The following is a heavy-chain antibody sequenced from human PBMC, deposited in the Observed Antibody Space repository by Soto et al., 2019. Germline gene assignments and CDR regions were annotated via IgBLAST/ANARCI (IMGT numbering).Heavy chain of an antibody. CDR3: ARVSDFYDSSGYSWVRSKYYYYYGMDV. Sequence: PSETLSLTCAVSGGSISSGGYSWSWIRQPPGKGLEWIGYIYHSGSTNYNPSLKSRVIISVETSKNQFSLKLSSVTAADTAVYYFARVSDFYDSSGYSWVRSKYYYYYGMDVSGQGTTVTVS. J-gene: IGHJ6*02. V-gene: IGHV4-30-2*01. CDR2: IYHSGST. D-gene: IGHD3-22*01. CDR1: GGSISSGGYS.